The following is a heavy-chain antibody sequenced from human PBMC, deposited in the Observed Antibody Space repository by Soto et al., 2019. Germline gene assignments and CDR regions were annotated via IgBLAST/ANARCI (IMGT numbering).Heavy chain of an antibody. D-gene: IGHD3-10*01. CDR2: IIPIFGTA. CDR3: ATALKGRGAFDP. V-gene: IGHV1-69*13. J-gene: IGHJ5*02. Sequence: ASVKVSCKASGGTFSSYAISWVRQAPGQGLEWMGGIIPIFGTANYAQKFQGRVTITADESTSTAYMELSSLRSEDTAVYYCATALKGRGAFDPWGQGTLVTVSS. CDR1: GGTFSSYA.